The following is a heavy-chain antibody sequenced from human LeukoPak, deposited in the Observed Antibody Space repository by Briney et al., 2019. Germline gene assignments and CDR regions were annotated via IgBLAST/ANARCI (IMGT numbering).Heavy chain of an antibody. J-gene: IGHJ3*02. CDR1: GGSISSYY. CDR2: IYYSGST. Sequence: SETLSLTCTVSGGSISSYYWSWIRQPPGKGLEWIGYIYYSGSTNYSPSLKSRVTISVDTSKNQFSLKLSSVTAADTAVYYCARHTPAYYYDSSGSGDAFDIWGQGTMVTVSS. V-gene: IGHV4-59*08. D-gene: IGHD3-22*01. CDR3: ARHTPAYYYDSSGSGDAFDI.